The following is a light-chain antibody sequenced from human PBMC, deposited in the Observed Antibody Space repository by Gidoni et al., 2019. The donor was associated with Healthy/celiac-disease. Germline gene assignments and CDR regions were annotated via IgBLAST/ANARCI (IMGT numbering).Light chain of an antibody. CDR3: QQYDKPPFT. V-gene: IGKV1-33*01. J-gene: IGKJ3*01. CDR1: QDISNY. CDR2: DAS. Sequence: DIQMTQSPSSLSASVGDRVTITCQASQDISNYLNWYQQKPGKAPKRLIYDASNLETGVPSRFSGSGSGTDFTFTISSMQPEDMATYYCQQYDKPPFTFXPXTKVDIK.